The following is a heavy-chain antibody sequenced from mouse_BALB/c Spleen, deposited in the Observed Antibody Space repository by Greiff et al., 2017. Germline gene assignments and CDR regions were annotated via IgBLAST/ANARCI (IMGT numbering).Heavy chain of an antibody. CDR1: GFNIKDTY. CDR2: IDPANGNT. D-gene: IGHD1-2*01. V-gene: IGHV14-3*02. J-gene: IGHJ4*01. Sequence: EVQLQQSGAELVKPGASVKLSCTASGFNIKDTYMHWVKQRPEQGLEWIGRIDPANGNTKYDRKFQGKATITADTSSNTAYLQLSSLTSEDTAVYYCARYTAQGAMDYWGQGTSVTVSS. CDR3: ARYTAQGAMDY.